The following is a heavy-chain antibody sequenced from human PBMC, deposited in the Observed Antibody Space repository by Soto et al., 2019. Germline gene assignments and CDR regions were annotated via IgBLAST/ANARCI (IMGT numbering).Heavy chain of an antibody. CDR2: ISGSGGST. CDR3: AKASPIFGVVITYFEY. V-gene: IGHV3-23*01. D-gene: IGHD3-3*01. J-gene: IGHJ4*02. Sequence: GGSLRLSCAASGFTFSSYAMSWVRQAPGKGLEWVSAISGSGGSTYYADSVKGRFTISRDNSKNTLYLQMNSLRAEDTAVYYCAKASPIFGVVITYFEYWGQGTLVTVSS. CDR1: GFTFSSYA.